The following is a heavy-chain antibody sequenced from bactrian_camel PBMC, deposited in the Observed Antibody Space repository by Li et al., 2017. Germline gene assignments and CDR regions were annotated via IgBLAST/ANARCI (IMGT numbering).Heavy chain of an antibody. CDR2: IIDDGSRT. Sequence: QLVESGGGLVQPGGSLRLSCAASGYIFSATAMTWARQIPGTGLQWVGSIIDDGSRTWYGDSVKGRFTISRDTAKNMVYLQMNSLKPEDTAMYYCAARGGYACYVGIREADFAYWGQGTQVTVS. V-gene: IGHV3S7*01. CDR3: AARGGYACYVGIREADFAY. D-gene: IGHD2*01. CDR1: GYIFSATA. J-gene: IGHJ6*01.